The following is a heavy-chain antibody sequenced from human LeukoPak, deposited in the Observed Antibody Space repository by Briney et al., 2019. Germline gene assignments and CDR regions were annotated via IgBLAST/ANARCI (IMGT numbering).Heavy chain of an antibody. J-gene: IGHJ6*03. D-gene: IGHD2-8*01. CDR3: AREGWVYAPPYYYYYYMDV. V-gene: IGHV3-74*01. CDR1: RFTLRIYG. CDR2: INSDGSST. Sequence: GGSLSLSCAASRFTLRIYGVDCAPDARGKGVVGVSRINSDGSSTNYADSVKGRFTISRDNAKNTLFLQMNNLRAEDTAVYYCAREGWVYAPPYYYYYYMDVWGKGTTVTVSS.